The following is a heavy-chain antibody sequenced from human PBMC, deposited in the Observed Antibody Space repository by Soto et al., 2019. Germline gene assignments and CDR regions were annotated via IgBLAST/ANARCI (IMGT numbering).Heavy chain of an antibody. CDR1: GFTFSSYW. Sequence: LRLSCAASGFTFSSYWMSWVRQAPGKGLEWVANIKQGGSEKYYVDSVKGRFTISRDNAKNSLYLQMNSLRAEDTAVYYCARDFDSGSYYGGDYFDYWGQGTLVTVSS. CDR2: IKQGGSEK. J-gene: IGHJ4*02. D-gene: IGHD1-26*01. V-gene: IGHV3-7*03. CDR3: ARDFDSGSYYGGDYFDY.